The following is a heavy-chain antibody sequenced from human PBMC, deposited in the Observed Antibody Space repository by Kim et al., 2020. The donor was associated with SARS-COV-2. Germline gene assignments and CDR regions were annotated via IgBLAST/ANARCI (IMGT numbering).Heavy chain of an antibody. V-gene: IGHV3-30*18. Sequence: GGSLRLSCEASGFTFSDTGIHWVRQAPAKGLEWVAVISYDGTDKYYLESVKGRFTISRDNSKNTLYLQMNRLRSDDSAIYYCAKSLQPGAGYFHYYATDV. CDR3: AKSLQPGAGYFHYYATDV. CDR2: ISYDGTDK. J-gene: IGHJ6*01. D-gene: IGHD2-8*02. CDR1: GFTFSDTG.